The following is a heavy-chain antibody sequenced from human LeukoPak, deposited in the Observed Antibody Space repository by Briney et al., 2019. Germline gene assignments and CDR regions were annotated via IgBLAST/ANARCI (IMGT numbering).Heavy chain of an antibody. CDR3: ARADRLNYDILTGYYAGGSFDY. V-gene: IGHV4-34*01. CDR2: INHSGST. D-gene: IGHD3-9*01. J-gene: IGHJ4*02. Sequence: PSETLSLTCAVYGGSFSGYYWIWIRQPPGKGLEWIGEINHSGSTNYNPSLKSRVTISVDTSKNQFSLKLSSVTAADTAVYYCARADRLNYDILTGYYAGGSFDYWGQGTLVTVSS. CDR1: GGSFSGYY.